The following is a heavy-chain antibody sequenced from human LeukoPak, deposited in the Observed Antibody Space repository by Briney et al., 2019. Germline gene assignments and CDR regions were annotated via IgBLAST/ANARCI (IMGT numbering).Heavy chain of an antibody. CDR1: GGSISSGGYY. CDR2: IYYSGST. V-gene: IGHV4-31*03. Sequence: SETLSLTCTVSGGSISSGGYYWSWIRQHPGKGLEWIGYIYYSGSTYYNPSLKSRVTISVDTSKNQFSLKLSSVTAADTAVYYCAWGVITRGFDYWGQGTLVTVSS. CDR3: AWGVITRGFDY. J-gene: IGHJ4*02. D-gene: IGHD3-10*01.